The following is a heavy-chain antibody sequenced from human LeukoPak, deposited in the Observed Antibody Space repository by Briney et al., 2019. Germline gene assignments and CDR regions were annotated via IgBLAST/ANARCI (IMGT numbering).Heavy chain of an antibody. CDR1: GGSISSSSYY. CDR2: IYYSGST. J-gene: IGHJ5*02. CDR3: ARHMDIVVVPAVLDP. Sequence: SETLSLTCTVSGGSISSSSYYWGRIRQPPGKGREWNGSIYYSGSTYHNPSLKSRVTISVGTSKNQFSLKLSSVTAADTAVYYCARHMDIVVVPAVLDPWGQGSLVTVSS. V-gene: IGHV4-39*01. D-gene: IGHD2-2*03.